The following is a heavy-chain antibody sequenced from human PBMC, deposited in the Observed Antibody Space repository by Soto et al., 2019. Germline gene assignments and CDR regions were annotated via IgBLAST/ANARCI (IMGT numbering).Heavy chain of an antibody. V-gene: IGHV3-23*01. J-gene: IGHJ6*02. D-gene: IGHD3-10*01. CDR2: ISGSGGST. CDR3: AKDKGDGSGRKYNYGMDV. Sequence: RLSCAASGFTFSSYAMSWVRQAPGKGLEWVSTISGSGGSTYNADSVKGRFTISRDNSKNTPYLQMSSLRAEDTAVCYCAKDKGDGSGRKYNYGMDVWGQGTTVTVSS. CDR1: GFTFSSYA.